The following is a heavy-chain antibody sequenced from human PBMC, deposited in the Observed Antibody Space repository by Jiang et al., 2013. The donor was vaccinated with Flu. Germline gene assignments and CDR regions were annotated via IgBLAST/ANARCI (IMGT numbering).Heavy chain of an antibody. CDR2: IYWDDDK. J-gene: IGHJ4*02. V-gene: IGHV2-5*02. CDR1: GFSLSTSGVG. Sequence: KPTQTLTLTCSFSGFSLSTSGVGVGWIRQPPGKALEWLALIYWDDDKRYSPSLKSRLTITKDTSKNQVVLTMTNMDPVDTATYYCAHSGLGGIAPHYFDYWAREPWSPSPQ. D-gene: IGHD6-6*01. CDR3: AHSGLGGIAPHYFDY.